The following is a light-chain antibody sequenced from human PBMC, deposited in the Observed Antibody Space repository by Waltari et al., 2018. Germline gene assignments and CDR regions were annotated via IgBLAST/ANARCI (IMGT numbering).Light chain of an antibody. CDR2: EVT. V-gene: IGLV2-14*01. CDR1: STAVGGYDH. Sequence: QSALTQPASVSGSPGQSITISCTGTSTAVGGYDHVSWYQQHPGKAPKVIVSEVTSRPSGISNRFSGSKSGNTASLTISGLQAEDEADYYCMSYAGSNSFFVFGTGTKVTVL. CDR3: MSYAGSNSFFV. J-gene: IGLJ1*01.